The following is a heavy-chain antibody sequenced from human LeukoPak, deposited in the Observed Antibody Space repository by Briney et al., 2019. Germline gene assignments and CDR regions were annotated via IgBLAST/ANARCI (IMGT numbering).Heavy chain of an antibody. CDR1: GYSISSGYY. CDR3: AGSSWGPDYFDY. V-gene: IGHV4-38-2*02. Sequence: SETLSLTCTVSGYSISSGYYWGWIRQPPGKGLEWIGSIYHSGSTYYNPSLKSRVTISVDTSKNQFSLKLSSVTAADTAVYYCAGSSWGPDYFDYWGQGTLVTVSS. D-gene: IGHD6-13*01. CDR2: IYHSGST. J-gene: IGHJ4*02.